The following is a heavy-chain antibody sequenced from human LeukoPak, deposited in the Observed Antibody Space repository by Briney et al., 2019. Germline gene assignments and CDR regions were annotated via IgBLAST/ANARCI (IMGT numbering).Heavy chain of an antibody. V-gene: IGHV3-11*01. CDR3: ASPDVSRGSYQFDY. J-gene: IGHJ4*02. CDR1: GFTFSDYY. CDR2: ISSSGSTI. D-gene: IGHD1-26*01. Sequence: GGSLRLSCAASGFTFSDYYMSWIRQAPGKGLEWVSYISSSGSTIYYADSVKGRFTISRDNAKNSLYLQMNSLRAEGTAVYYCASPDVSRGSYQFDYWGQGTLVTVSS.